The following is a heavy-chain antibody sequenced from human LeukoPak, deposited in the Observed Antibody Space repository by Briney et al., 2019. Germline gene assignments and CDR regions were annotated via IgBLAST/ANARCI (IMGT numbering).Heavy chain of an antibody. Sequence: SETLSLTCTVSGGSLSSYSWSWVRQPPGRGLEWIGYIYYSGNTIYNPSLKSRVTMSVDTSKNQFSLNLNSVTAADTALYYCARSSGSFTSFDYWGQGTLVTVSS. J-gene: IGHJ4*02. CDR3: ARSSGSFTSFDY. D-gene: IGHD3-22*01. V-gene: IGHV4-59*12. CDR2: IYYSGNT. CDR1: GGSLSSYS.